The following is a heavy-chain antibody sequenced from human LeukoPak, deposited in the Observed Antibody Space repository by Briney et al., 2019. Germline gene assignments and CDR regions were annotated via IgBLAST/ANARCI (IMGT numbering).Heavy chain of an antibody. J-gene: IGHJ4*02. CDR3: ASEPSTYDFWSGYYQIY. Sequence: GASVKVSCMASGYTFTSYYMHWVRQAPGQGLEWMGIINPSGGSTSYAQKFQGRVTMTRDTSTSTVYMELSSLRSEDTAVYYCASEPSTYDFWSGYYQIYWGQGTLVTVSS. CDR2: INPSGGST. D-gene: IGHD3-3*01. CDR1: GYTFTSYY. V-gene: IGHV1-46*01.